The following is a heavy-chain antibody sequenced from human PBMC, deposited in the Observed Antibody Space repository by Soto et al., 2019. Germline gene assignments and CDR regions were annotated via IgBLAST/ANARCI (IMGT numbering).Heavy chain of an antibody. CDR3: ASTGPMTGSSSSTFGAYYYLDV. CDR1: GFTFSSYG. V-gene: IGHV3-33*01. D-gene: IGHD6-6*01. CDR2: IWYDGSNK. J-gene: IGHJ6*03. Sequence: QVQLVESGGGVVQPGSSLRLSCAASGFTFSSYGMRWVHQAPGKGLERVAVIWYDGSNKYYADSVKGRFTISRDNSKNTLYLQMNILRAEDTAVYYCASTGPMTGSSSSTFGAYYYLDVWGKGTTVTVSS.